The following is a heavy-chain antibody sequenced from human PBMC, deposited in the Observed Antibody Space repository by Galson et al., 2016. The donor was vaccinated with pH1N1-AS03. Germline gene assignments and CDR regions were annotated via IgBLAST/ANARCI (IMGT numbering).Heavy chain of an antibody. D-gene: IGHD3-16*01. CDR3: ARPRLNYFDN. CDR1: GYRFTNYW. CDR2: IYPGNSDS. Sequence: QSGAEVKKPGESLKISCKGSGYRFTNYWIGWVRQMPGKGLEWMGIIYPGNSDSRYNKSFQGQVTISADTSISTFYLQWSSLQASDTAMYYCARPRLNYFDNRGQGTLVTVSS. J-gene: IGHJ4*02. V-gene: IGHV5-51*03.